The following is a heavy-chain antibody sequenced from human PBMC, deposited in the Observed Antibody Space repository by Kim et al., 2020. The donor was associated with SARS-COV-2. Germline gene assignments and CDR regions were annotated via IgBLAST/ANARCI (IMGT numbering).Heavy chain of an antibody. CDR2: IYFIGNT. CDR3: ASHSTSGWYEGGI. V-gene: IGHV4-59*08. J-gene: IGHJ3*02. D-gene: IGHD6-19*01. CDR1: GGSISRDY. Sequence: SETLSLTCTVSGGSISRDYWSWVRQFPGKGLEWIAYIYFIGNTNYNPSLKSRVSISIDTSKTQFSLNLSSVTAADTAVYYCASHSTSGWYEGGIWGQGTMVTVSS.